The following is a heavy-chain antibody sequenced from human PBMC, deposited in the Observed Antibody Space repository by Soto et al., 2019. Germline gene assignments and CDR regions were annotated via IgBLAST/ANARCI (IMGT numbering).Heavy chain of an antibody. CDR3: ASRSGHNHPHNFDY. D-gene: IGHD6-19*01. V-gene: IGHV3-21*01. CDR1: GLTFSDYT. CDR2: ISSSSFYI. J-gene: IGHJ4*02. Sequence: PGGSLRLSCAASGLTFSDYTMNWVRQAPGKGLEWVSSISSSSFYIYNADSVKGRFTISRDNAKSSLYLQMDSLKAEDTAVYYCASRSGHNHPHNFDYWGQGTLVTVSS.